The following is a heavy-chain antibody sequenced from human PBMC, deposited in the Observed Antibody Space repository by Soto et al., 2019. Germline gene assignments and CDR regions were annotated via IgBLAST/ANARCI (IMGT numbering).Heavy chain of an antibody. D-gene: IGHD3-16*02. V-gene: IGHV4-59*01. J-gene: IGHJ3*02. CDR3: ARGHHSSYIWGSYRPHDAFDI. CDR2: IYYSGST. Sequence: SETLSLTCTVSGGSISSYYWSWIRQPPGKGLEWIGYIYYSGSTNYNPSLKSRVTISVDTSKNQFSLKLSSVTAADTAVYYCARGHHSSYIWGSYRPHDAFDIWGQGTMVTVSS. CDR1: GGSISSYY.